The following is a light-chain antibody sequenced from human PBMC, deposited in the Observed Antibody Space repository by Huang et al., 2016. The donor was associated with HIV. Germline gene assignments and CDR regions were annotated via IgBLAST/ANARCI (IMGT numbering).Light chain of an antibody. CDR3: QQYNTFPLT. CDR2: SAS. Sequence: DIQMTQSPSSLSASVGDTVTITCRASRGISNDLAWFQQKPGKDPKSLNYSASTLQIGVPSKVSGSGSATDFTLTIISLQPEDFATYYCQQYNTFPLTFGGGTKVEIK. J-gene: IGKJ4*01. V-gene: IGKV1-16*02. CDR1: RGISND.